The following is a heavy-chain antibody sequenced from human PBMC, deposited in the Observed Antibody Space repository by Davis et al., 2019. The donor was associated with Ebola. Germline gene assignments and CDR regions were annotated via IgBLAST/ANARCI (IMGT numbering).Heavy chain of an antibody. D-gene: IGHD3-22*01. Sequence: ASVKVSCKASGYTFTGYYMHWVRQAPGQGLEWMGWINPNSGGTNYAQKFQGRVTMTRDTSISTVYMELSSLRSEDTAVYYCARVGGEMDYYDSSGYYYLYWGQGTLVTVSS. J-gene: IGHJ4*02. V-gene: IGHV1-2*02. CDR3: ARVGGEMDYYDSSGYYYLY. CDR1: GYTFTGYY. CDR2: INPNSGGT.